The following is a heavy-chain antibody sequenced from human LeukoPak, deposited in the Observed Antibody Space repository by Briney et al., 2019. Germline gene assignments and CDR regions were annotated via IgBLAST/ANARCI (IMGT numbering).Heavy chain of an antibody. J-gene: IGHJ4*02. Sequence: GGSLRLSCATSGFTFSSYWMHWVRQAPGKGLVWVSRIDSDGSNIRYADSVKGRFTISRDNTKNTLYLQMNSLRAEDTAVYYCAKETRITTPLPDYWGQGTLVTVSS. CDR2: IDSDGSNI. D-gene: IGHD3-3*01. CDR1: GFTFSSYW. CDR3: AKETRITTPLPDY. V-gene: IGHV3-74*01.